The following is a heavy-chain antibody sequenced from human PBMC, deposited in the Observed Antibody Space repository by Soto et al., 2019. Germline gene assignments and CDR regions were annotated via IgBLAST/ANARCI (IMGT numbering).Heavy chain of an antibody. Sequence: GGSLRLSCAASGFTFSSYAMHWVRQAPGKGLEWVAVISYDGSNKYYADSVKGRFTISRDNSKNTLYLQMNSLRAEDTAVYYCAKDLRLESDYFDYWGQGTLVTVSS. CDR2: ISYDGSNK. J-gene: IGHJ4*02. CDR3: AKDLRLESDYFDY. D-gene: IGHD1-1*01. CDR1: GFTFSSYA. V-gene: IGHV3-30-3*01.